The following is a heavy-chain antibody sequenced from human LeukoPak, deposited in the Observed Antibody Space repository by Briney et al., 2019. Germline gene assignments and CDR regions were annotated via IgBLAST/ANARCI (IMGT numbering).Heavy chain of an antibody. Sequence: SETLSLTCTVSGGSISSSSSYWGWIRQPPGKGLEWIGTIYHTGSTFYNPSLKSRVTISVDTSKNQFSLKLSSVTAADTAVYYCARLARYCSSTSCYIRPTFDYWGQGTLVTVSS. J-gene: IGHJ4*02. CDR1: GGSISSSSSY. D-gene: IGHD2-2*02. V-gene: IGHV4-39*07. CDR2: IYHTGST. CDR3: ARLARYCSSTSCYIRPTFDY.